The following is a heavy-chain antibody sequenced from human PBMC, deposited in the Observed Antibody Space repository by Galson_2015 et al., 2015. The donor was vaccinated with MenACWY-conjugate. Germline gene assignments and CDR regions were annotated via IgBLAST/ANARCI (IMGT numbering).Heavy chain of an antibody. J-gene: IGHJ4*02. CDR3: ARDLHLVHSSGWFDY. D-gene: IGHD6-19*01. Sequence: CAISGDSVSSNSAAWNWIRQSPSRGLEWLGRTYYRSKWYNDYAVSVKSRITINPDTSKNQFSLQLNSVTPEDTAVYYCARDLHLVHSSGWFDYWGQGTLVTVSS. CDR2: TYYRSKWYN. CDR1: GDSVSSNSAA. V-gene: IGHV6-1*01.